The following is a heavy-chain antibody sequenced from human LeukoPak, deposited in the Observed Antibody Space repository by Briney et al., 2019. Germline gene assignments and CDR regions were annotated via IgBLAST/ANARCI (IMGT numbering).Heavy chain of an antibody. CDR1: GFTFSNHP. CDR2: ISYDGNNK. CDR3: AKFVCLSSCSDDAFDI. Sequence: GGSLRLSCAASGFTFSNHPIHWVRQSPGKGLEWVGLISYDGNNKYYAGSVKGRFTMSRDNSKNTLYLQMNSLRAEDTAVYYCAKFVCLSSCSDDAFDIWGQGTMVTVSS. V-gene: IGHV3-30*07. J-gene: IGHJ3*02. D-gene: IGHD2-2*01.